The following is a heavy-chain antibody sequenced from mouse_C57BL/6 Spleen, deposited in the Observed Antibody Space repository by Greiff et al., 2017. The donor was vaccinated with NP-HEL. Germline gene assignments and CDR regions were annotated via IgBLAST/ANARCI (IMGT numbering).Heavy chain of an antibody. D-gene: IGHD1-1*01. V-gene: IGHV1-81*01. CDR1: GYTFTSYG. J-gene: IGHJ1*03. CDR3: ARGEAYYYGSSYVTDWYFDV. CDR2: IYPRSGNT. Sequence: VQLQQSGAELARPGASVKLSCKASGYTFTSYGISWVKQRTGQGLEWIGEIYPRSGNTYYNEKFKGKATLTADKSSSTAYMELRSLTSEDSAVYFCARGEAYYYGSSYVTDWYFDVWGTGTTVTVSS.